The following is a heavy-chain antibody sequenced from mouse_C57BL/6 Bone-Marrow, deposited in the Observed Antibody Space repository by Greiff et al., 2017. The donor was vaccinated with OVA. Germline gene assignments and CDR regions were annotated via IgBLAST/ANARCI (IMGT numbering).Heavy chain of an antibody. CDR1: GYAFTNYL. Sequence: QVQLQQSGAELVRPGTSVKVSCKASGYAFTNYLIEWVKQRPGQGLEWIGVINPGSGGTNYNEKFKGKATLTADKSSSTAYMQLSSLTSEDSAVYFCARVGLYGSSPLYAMDYWGQGTSVTVSS. CDR2: INPGSGGT. D-gene: IGHD1-1*01. CDR3: ARVGLYGSSPLYAMDY. V-gene: IGHV1-54*01. J-gene: IGHJ4*01.